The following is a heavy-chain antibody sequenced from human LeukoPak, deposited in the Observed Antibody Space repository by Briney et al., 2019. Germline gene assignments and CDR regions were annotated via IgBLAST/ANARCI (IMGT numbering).Heavy chain of an antibody. CDR2: IYTGGST. J-gene: IGHJ5*02. V-gene: IGHV3-66*01. CDR1: GFTVSSNY. D-gene: IGHD2-8*01. Sequence: PGGSLKLSCAASGFTVSSNYMSWVRQAPGKGLEWVSVIYTGGSTYYADSVKGRFTISRDNSKNTLFLQMNSLRAEDTAVYYCARGCPNWFDPWGQGTLVTVSS. CDR3: ARGCPNWFDP.